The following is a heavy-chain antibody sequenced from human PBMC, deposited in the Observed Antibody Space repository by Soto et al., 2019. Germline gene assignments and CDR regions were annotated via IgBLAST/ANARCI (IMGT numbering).Heavy chain of an antibody. V-gene: IGHV1-2*02. CDR3: ARVGPTGWVEP. CDR1: GYSFTDYY. J-gene: IGHJ5*02. Sequence: QVHLVQSGAEVKKPGASVKVSCKASGYSFTDYYMHWVRQAPGQGLEWMGWINTKTGGTNYAQRGQGRVNMTGDKSLHTAYMELSRLESDDPAVYFCARVGPTGWVEPWGQGTVVTVSS. CDR2: INTKTGGT.